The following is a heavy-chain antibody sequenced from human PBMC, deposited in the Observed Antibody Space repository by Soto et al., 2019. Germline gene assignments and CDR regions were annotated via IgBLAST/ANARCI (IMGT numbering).Heavy chain of an antibody. Sequence: PGESLKISCKGSGYSFTSYWIGWVRQMPGKGLEWMGIIYPGDSDTRYSPSFQGQVTISADKSISTAYLQWSSLKASDTAMYYCARHGGYCSSTSCWGIDYWGQGTPVPVSS. CDR3: ARHGGYCSSTSCWGIDY. J-gene: IGHJ4*02. CDR2: IYPGDSDT. CDR1: GYSFTSYW. V-gene: IGHV5-51*01. D-gene: IGHD2-2*01.